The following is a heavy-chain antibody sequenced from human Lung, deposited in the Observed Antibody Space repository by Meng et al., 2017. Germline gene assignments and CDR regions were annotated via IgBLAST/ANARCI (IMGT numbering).Heavy chain of an antibody. V-gene: IGHV4-61*08. CDR2: VYLSGST. D-gene: IGHD4-23*01. Sequence: VTLQESGPGRVTPSETLSLTVTVPGASVSIGGYYWSWIRQPPGKGLEWIGYVYLSGSTNYNPSLKSRVTISLDTSKNQFSLKLNSVTAADTAVYYCARGGTVVNLGYWGPGTLVTVSS. J-gene: IGHJ4*02. CDR3: ARGGTVVNLGY. CDR1: GASVSIGGYY.